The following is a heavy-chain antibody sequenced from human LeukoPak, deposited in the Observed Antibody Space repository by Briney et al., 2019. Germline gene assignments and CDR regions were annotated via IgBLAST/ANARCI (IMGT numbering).Heavy chain of an antibody. CDR2: IYYSGST. CDR1: GGSISSSSYY. J-gene: IGHJ4*02. Sequence: SETLSLTCTVSGGSISSSSYYWGWIRQPPGKGLEWIGSIYYSGSTYYNPSLKSRVTISVDTSKNQFSLKLSPVTAAHTAVYYCARHGPYYYDSSGYYLDYFDYWGQGTLVTVSS. V-gene: IGHV4-39*01. D-gene: IGHD3-22*01. CDR3: ARHGPYYYDSSGYYLDYFDY.